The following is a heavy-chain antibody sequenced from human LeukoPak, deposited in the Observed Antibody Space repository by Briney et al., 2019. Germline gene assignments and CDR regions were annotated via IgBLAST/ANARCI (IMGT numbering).Heavy chain of an antibody. V-gene: IGHV4-39*01. J-gene: IGHJ2*01. CDR1: GGSISSSSYY. Sequence: SETLSLTCTVSGGSISSSSYYWGWIRQPPGERPGWIGSIYYSGSTYYNPSLNSRVTISVDMSKNQFSLKLTSVTAADTAVYYCARHLVGYCSSTSCSNWYFDLWGRGTLVTVSS. CDR3: ARHLVGYCSSTSCSNWYFDL. CDR2: IYYSGST. D-gene: IGHD2-2*01.